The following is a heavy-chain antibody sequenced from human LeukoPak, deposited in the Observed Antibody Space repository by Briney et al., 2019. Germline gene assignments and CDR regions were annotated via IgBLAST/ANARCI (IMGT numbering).Heavy chain of an antibody. V-gene: IGHV4-34*01. Sequence: SETLSLTCAVYGGSFTGYYWSWIRQPPGKGLEWIGEINHSGSTNYNPSLKSRVTISVDTSKNQSSLKLSSVTAADTAVYYCARLYCSGGSCYSGLQHWGQGTLVTVSS. J-gene: IGHJ1*01. D-gene: IGHD2-15*01. CDR2: INHSGST. CDR1: GGSFTGYY. CDR3: ARLYCSGGSCYSGLQH.